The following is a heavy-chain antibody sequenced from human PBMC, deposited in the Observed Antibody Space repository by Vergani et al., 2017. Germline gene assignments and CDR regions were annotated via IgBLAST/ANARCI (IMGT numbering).Heavy chain of an antibody. J-gene: IGHJ3*02. D-gene: IGHD1-20*01. CDR3: ARGITGTPYAFDI. Sequence: QVQLVESGGGVVQPGRSLRLSCAASGFTFSSYGMHWVRKGPGKGLEWVAVIWYDGSNKYYADSVKGRFTISRDNSKNTLYLQMNSLRAEDTAVYYGARGITGTPYAFDIWGQGTMVTVSS. CDR2: IWYDGSNK. V-gene: IGHV3-33*01. CDR1: GFTFSSYG.